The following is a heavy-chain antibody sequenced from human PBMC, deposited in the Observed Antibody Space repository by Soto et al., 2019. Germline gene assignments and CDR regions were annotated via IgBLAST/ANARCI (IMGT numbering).Heavy chain of an antibody. D-gene: IGHD6-13*01. CDR2: INHSGST. Sequence: SETLSLTCAVYGGYFSGYYWSWIRQPPGKGLEWIGEINHSGSTNYNPSLKSRVTISVDTSKNQFSLKLSSVTAADTAVYYCARAAAAGSYYYYYGMDVWGQGTTVTV. CDR1: GGYFSGYY. V-gene: IGHV4-34*01. J-gene: IGHJ6*02. CDR3: ARAAAAGSYYYYYGMDV.